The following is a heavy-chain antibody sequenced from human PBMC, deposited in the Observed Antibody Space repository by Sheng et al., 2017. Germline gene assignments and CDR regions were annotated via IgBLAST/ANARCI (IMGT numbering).Heavy chain of an antibody. V-gene: IGHV4-34*02. CDR1: GGSFSGYY. Sequence: QVQLQQWGAGLLKPSETLSLTCAVSGGSFSGYYWSWVRQPPGKGLEWIGEVNHSGNTNYNPSLKSRVIISVDRSRDQFSLKLDSVTAADTALYFCAREGGSGYHLDYWGQGALVTVSS. D-gene: IGHD5-12*01. CDR3: AREGGSGYHLDY. J-gene: IGHJ4*02. CDR2: VNHSGNT.